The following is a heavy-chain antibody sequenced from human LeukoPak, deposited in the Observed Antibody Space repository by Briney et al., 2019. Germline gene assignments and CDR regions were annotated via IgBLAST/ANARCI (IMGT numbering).Heavy chain of an antibody. D-gene: IGHD6-13*01. CDR1: GFTYSTYG. CDR2: TRFDGSNK. V-gene: IGHV3-30*02. Sequence: PGGSLRLSCGASGFTYSTYGMHWVRQAPGKGLEWVAFTRFDGSNKYYADSVKGRFTISRDNSKNTLYLQMNSVTAEDTAVYYCAKSISGYSNSWYCLDYWGQGTLVTVSS. J-gene: IGHJ4*02. CDR3: AKSISGYSNSWYCLDY.